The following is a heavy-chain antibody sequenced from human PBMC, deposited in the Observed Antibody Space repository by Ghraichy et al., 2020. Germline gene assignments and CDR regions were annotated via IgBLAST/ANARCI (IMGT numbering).Heavy chain of an antibody. CDR3: ASGLGYYYFAMDV. J-gene: IGHJ6*02. CDR1: GFSISSYG. V-gene: IGHV3-33*01. Sequence: LTCEASGFSISSYGMHWVRQAPGKGLEWVAVIWFDGSQKYYADSVQGRFTISRDNSKETLYLQMNSLRAEDTATYYCASGLGYYYFAMDVWGQGTTVTVSS. CDR2: IWFDGSQK. D-gene: IGHD6-6*01.